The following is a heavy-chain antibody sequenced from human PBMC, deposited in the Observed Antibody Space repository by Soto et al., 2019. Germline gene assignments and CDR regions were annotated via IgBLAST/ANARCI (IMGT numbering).Heavy chain of an antibody. D-gene: IGHD3-16*01. J-gene: IGHJ6*02. CDR1: GFTFSSYG. CDR3: ARDKAGGYYYYGMDV. Sequence: QVQLVESGGGVVQPGRSLRLSCAASGFTFSSYGMHWVRQAPGKGLEWVAVIWYDGSNKYYADSVKGRFTISRDNSKNTLYLQMNSLRAEDTAVYYCARDKAGGYYYYGMDVWGQGTTVTVSS. CDR2: IWYDGSNK. V-gene: IGHV3-33*01.